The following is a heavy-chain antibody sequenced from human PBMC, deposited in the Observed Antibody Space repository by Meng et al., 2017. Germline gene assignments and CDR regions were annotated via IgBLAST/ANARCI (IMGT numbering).Heavy chain of an antibody. Sequence: LQESGPGLVKPSGTLSLTCAVSGGSISSSNWWSWVRQPPGQGLEWIGEIYHSGSTNYNPSLKSRVTISVDKSKNQFSLKLSSVTAADTAVYYCARRGIAAAGNNWFDPWGQGTLVTVSS. CDR2: IYHSGST. CDR1: GGSISSSNW. CDR3: ARRGIAAAGNNWFDP. J-gene: IGHJ5*02. D-gene: IGHD6-13*01. V-gene: IGHV4-4*02.